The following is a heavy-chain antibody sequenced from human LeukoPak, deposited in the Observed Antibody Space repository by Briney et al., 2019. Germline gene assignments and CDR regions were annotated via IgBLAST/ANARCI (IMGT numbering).Heavy chain of an antibody. CDR3: AQRQGPMSGTYDYFDP. J-gene: IGHJ5*02. V-gene: IGHV4-4*09. Sequence: SETLSLTCTVSGGSISGYYWTWIRQPPGQGLEWIAYIHSNGYTNYNPSLRSRVTISVDPSKNQFSLTVTPVTDADTAIYYCAQRQGPMSGTYDYFDPWGQGALVTVSS. CDR2: IHSNGYT. D-gene: IGHD1-26*01. CDR1: GGSISGYY.